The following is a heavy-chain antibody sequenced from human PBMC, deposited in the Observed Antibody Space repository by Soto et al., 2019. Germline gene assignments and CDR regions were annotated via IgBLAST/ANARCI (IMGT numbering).Heavy chain of an antibody. Sequence: QVPLVQSGAEVKKPGASVKVSCKASGYTFTGYYMHWVRQAPGQGLEWMGWINPNSGGTNYAQKFQGWVTMTRDTSISTAYMELSRLRSDDTAVYYCARDGRYCSSTSCYHYYYYYYMDVWGKGTTVTVSS. CDR2: INPNSGGT. D-gene: IGHD2-2*01. CDR3: ARDGRYCSSTSCYHYYYYYYMDV. CDR1: GYTFTGYY. J-gene: IGHJ6*03. V-gene: IGHV1-2*04.